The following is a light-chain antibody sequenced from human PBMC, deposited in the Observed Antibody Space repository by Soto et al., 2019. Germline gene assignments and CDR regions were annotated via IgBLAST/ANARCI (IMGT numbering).Light chain of an antibody. CDR3: QQSYSSPRT. CDR2: AAS. J-gene: IGKJ1*01. Sequence: DIQMTQSPSCLSASVGDRVTITCRASQNINNYLNWYQQKPGKAPKLMIYAASTLQRGVPSRFSGSGSGTDFTLTISSLQPEDFATYYCQQSYSSPRTFGQGTKVEIK. CDR1: QNINNY. V-gene: IGKV1-39*01.